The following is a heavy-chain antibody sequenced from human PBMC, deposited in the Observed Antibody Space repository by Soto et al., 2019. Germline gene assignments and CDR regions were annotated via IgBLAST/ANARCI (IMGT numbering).Heavy chain of an antibody. CDR2: TYYRSKWYS. D-gene: IGHD6-19*01. Sequence: QVQLQQSGPGLVQPSQTLSLTCAISGDSVSSTSTAWCWIRQSPSRGLEWLGRTYYRSKWYSDYAVSVKSRITINPDTSMNQFSLQLNSVTPEDTAVYYWARGSYCSGWVWGQGTLVTVSS. CDR1: GDSVSSTSTA. CDR3: ARGSYCSGWV. V-gene: IGHV6-1*01. J-gene: IGHJ4*02.